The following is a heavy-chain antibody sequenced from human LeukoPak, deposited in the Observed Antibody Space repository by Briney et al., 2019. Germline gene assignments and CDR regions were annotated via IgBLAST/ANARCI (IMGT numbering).Heavy chain of an antibody. CDR1: GYTFTSYG. Sequence: ASVTVSCKASGYTFTSYGISWVRQAPGQGLEWMGWISAYNGNTNYAQKLQGRVTMTTDTSTSTAYMELRSLRSDDTAVYYCARIAAAGTGPYYFDYWGQGTLVTVSS. J-gene: IGHJ4*02. CDR3: ARIAAAGTGPYYFDY. V-gene: IGHV1-18*01. D-gene: IGHD6-13*01. CDR2: ISAYNGNT.